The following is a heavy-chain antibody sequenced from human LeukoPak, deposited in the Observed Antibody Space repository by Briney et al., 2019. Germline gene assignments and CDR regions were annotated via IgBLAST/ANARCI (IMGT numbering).Heavy chain of an antibody. D-gene: IGHD3-3*01. J-gene: IGHJ5*02. Sequence: ASVKVSCKASGYTFTSYGISWVRQAPGQGLEWMGWISAYNGNTNYAQKLQGRVTMTTDTSTSTAYMELRSLRSDDTAVYYCARGMWGRYLRFLEWPPRDWTNWFDPWGQGTLVTVSS. V-gene: IGHV1-18*01. CDR2: ISAYNGNT. CDR3: ARGMWGRYLRFLEWPPRDWTNWFDP. CDR1: GYTFTSYG.